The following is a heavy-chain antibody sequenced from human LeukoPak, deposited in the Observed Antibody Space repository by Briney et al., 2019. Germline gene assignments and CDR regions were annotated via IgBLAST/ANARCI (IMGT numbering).Heavy chain of an antibody. J-gene: IGHJ4*02. D-gene: IGHD6-6*01. V-gene: IGHV3-21*01. Sequence: GGSLRLSCAASGFTSNSYSMTWVRQAPGKGLEWLLCITSGSTNVYYADSVKGRFTFSRGNAKNSLFLQMNSLRAEDTAVYYCARGLSYSSSYPLGYWGQGTLVTVSS. CDR3: ARGLSYSSSYPLGY. CDR1: GFTSNSYS. CDR2: ITSGSTNV.